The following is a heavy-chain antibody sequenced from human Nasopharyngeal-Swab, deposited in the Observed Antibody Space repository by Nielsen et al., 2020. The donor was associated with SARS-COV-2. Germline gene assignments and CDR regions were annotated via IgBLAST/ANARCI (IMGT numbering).Heavy chain of an antibody. CDR2: IGTAADT. Sequence: GGSLRLSCAASGFTFSSYDMHWVRQATGKGLEWVSAIGTAADTYYSDSVKGRFTMSRENAKNSVYLEMNNLGAGDTAVYYCARAGVACPGEHCYSYYYYGMDIWGQGTLVAVSS. CDR1: GFTFSSYD. D-gene: IGHD3-16*01. V-gene: IGHV3-13*01. J-gene: IGHJ6*02. CDR3: ARAGVACPGEHCYSYYYYGMDI.